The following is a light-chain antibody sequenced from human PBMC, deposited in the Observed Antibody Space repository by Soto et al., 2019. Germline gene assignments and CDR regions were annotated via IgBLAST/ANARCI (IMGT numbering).Light chain of an antibody. CDR1: QFVSSTY. Sequence: IVLTQSPGTLSLSPGARATLSCRASQFVSSTYLAWYQQRPGQAPRLLIYGASSRATGIPDRFSGSGSGTDFTLTISRLEPEDFAVYYCQQYGNSPWTFGQGTKVDIK. V-gene: IGKV3-20*01. J-gene: IGKJ1*01. CDR2: GAS. CDR3: QQYGNSPWT.